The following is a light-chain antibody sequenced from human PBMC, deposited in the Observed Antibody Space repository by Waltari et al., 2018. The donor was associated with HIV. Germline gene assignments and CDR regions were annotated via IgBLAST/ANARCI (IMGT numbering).Light chain of an antibody. Sequence: QSVLTQPPSASGTPGQRITISCSGSSSKIGNNYVHWYQHLTGTAPKLLIYRNNQRASGVPDRFSGSNSGTSASLAISVRRSEDEADYYCVTWADRSSGPVVFGGGTKVTVL. CDR3: VTWADRSSGPVV. J-gene: IGLJ2*01. CDR2: RNN. V-gene: IGLV1-47*01. CDR1: SSKIGNNY.